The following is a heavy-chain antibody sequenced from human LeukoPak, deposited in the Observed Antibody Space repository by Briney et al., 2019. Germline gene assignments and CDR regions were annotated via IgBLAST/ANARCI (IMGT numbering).Heavy chain of an antibody. CDR1: GFMFSSYE. V-gene: IGHV3-48*03. D-gene: IGHD6-19*01. Sequence: GGSLRLSCAASGFMFSSYEMNWVRQAPGKGPEWVSYISSSGTTIYYADSVQGRFTISRDIAKNSLYLQMNSLRAEDTAVYYCARDSSDSNGWYGDYFDYWGQGTLVTVSS. CDR3: ARDSSDSNGWYGDYFDY. CDR2: ISSSGTTI. J-gene: IGHJ4*02.